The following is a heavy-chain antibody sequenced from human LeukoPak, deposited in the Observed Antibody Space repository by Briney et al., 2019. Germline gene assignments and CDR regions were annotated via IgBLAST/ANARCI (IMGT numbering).Heavy chain of an antibody. J-gene: IGHJ4*02. CDR3: AKDGAWLRFDD. CDR2: IRYDGSNK. D-gene: IGHD5-12*01. V-gene: IGHV3-30*02. Sequence: GGSLRLSCEASGFTFRSYAMSWVRQAPEKGLEWVAFIRYDGSNKYYADSVRGRFTISRDDSKNTLYLQMKNLRAEDTAVYYCAKDGAWLRFDDWGQGILVTVSS. CDR1: GFTFRSYA.